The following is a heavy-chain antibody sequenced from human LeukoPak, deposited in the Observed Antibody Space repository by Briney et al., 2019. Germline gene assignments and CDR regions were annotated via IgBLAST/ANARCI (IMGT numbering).Heavy chain of an antibody. D-gene: IGHD3-10*01. J-gene: IGHJ5*02. Sequence: GASVKVSCKASGHTFTNSDINWVRQAAGQGLEWMGWMNPDSGNTGYARNFQGRVTMTRNTSISTAYMELSSLRSEDTAVYYCARYITMVRGGSWFDPWGQGTLVTVSS. CDR3: ARYITMVRGGSWFDP. V-gene: IGHV1-8*01. CDR1: GHTFTNSD. CDR2: MNPDSGNT.